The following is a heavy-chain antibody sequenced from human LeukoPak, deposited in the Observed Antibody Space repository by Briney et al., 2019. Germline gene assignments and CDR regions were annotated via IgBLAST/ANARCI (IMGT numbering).Heavy chain of an antibody. D-gene: IGHD3-22*01. J-gene: IGHJ4*02. CDR2: IIPIFGTA. CDR1: GGTFSSYA. CDR3: ARGDYYDSSGYGIDY. V-gene: IGHV1-69*05. Sequence: SVKVSCKASGGTFSSYAISWVRQAPGQGLEWMGRIIPIFGTANYAQKFQGRVTITTDESTSTACMELSSLRSEDTAVYYCARGDYYDSSGYGIDYWGQGTLVTVSS.